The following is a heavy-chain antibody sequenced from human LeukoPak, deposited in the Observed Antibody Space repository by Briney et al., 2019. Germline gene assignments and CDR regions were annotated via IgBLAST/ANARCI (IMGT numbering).Heavy chain of an antibody. D-gene: IGHD1-14*01. Sequence: KPSETLSLTCAVYGGSFSGYYWSWIRQPPGKGLEWIGEINHSGSTNYNPSLKSRVTISVDTSKNQFSLKLSSVTAADTAVYYCARGLSPWTPESFDYWGQGTLVTVSS. CDR1: GGSFSGYY. CDR3: ARGLSPWTPESFDY. J-gene: IGHJ4*02. CDR2: INHSGST. V-gene: IGHV4-34*01.